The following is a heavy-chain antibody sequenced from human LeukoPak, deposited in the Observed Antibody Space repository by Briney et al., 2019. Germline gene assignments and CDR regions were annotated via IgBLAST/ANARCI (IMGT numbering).Heavy chain of an antibody. Sequence: GASVKVSCKASGGTFSSYAISWVRQAPGQGLEWMGRIIPIFGTANYAQKFQGRVTITTGESTSTAYMELSSLRSEDTAVYYCASTVTTYDAFDIWGQGTMVTVSS. J-gene: IGHJ3*02. D-gene: IGHD4-17*01. V-gene: IGHV1-69*05. CDR1: GGTFSSYA. CDR3: ASTVTTYDAFDI. CDR2: IIPIFGTA.